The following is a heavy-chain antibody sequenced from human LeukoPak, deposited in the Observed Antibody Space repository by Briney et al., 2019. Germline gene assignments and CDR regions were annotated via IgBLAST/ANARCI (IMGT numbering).Heavy chain of an antibody. CDR1: GGTFSSYA. CDR2: IIPIFGTA. V-gene: IGHV1-69*13. Sequence: ASVKVSCKASGGTFSSYAISWVRQAPGQGLEWMGGIIPIFGTANYAQKFQGRVTITADESTSTAYMELSSLRSEDTAVYYCARDRCSGTSCFFDHWGQGTLVTVSS. D-gene: IGHD2-2*01. CDR3: ARDRCSGTSCFFDH. J-gene: IGHJ4*02.